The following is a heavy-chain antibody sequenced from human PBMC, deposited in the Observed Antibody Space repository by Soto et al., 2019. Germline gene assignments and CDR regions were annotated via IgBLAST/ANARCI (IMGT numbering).Heavy chain of an antibody. V-gene: IGHV3-23*01. J-gene: IGHJ4*02. Sequence: EVQLLESGGGLVQPGGSLRLSCAASGFTFSNYAMSWVRQAPGKALDWVSSINIVGGATNYADSVRGRFTMSRDDSRNTVFLQMISLRAEDTAVYYCTKNYYFDSWGQGTLVTVSS. CDR2: INIVGGAT. CDR3: TKNYYFDS. CDR1: GFTFSNYA.